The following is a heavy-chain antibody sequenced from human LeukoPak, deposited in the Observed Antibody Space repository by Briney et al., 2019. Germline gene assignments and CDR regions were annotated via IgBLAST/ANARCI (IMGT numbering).Heavy chain of an antibody. CDR3: AKGPAKGSSGFYNYFDY. V-gene: IGHV3-23*01. CDR2: ISGSGGST. J-gene: IGHJ4*02. CDR1: GSTFSSYA. D-gene: IGHD6-19*01. Sequence: GGSLRLSCAASGSTFSSYAMSWVRQAPGKGLEWVSAISGSGGSTYYADSVKGRFTISRDNSKNTLYLQMNSLRAEDTVVYYCAKGPAKGSSGFYNYFDYWGQGTLVTVSS.